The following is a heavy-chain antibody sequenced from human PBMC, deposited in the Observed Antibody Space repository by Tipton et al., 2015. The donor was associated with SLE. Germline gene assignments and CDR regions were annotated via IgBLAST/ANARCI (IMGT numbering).Heavy chain of an antibody. V-gene: IGHV3-7*01. CDR2: LNQDGSEK. Sequence: SLRLSCAASGFTFSSYWMTWVRQAPGKGLEWVANLNQDGSEKYYVDSVKGRFTISRDNAKNSLYLQMNSLRAEDTAVYYCARGPLGTDYYYYMDVWGKGTTVTVSS. D-gene: IGHD6-13*01. CDR1: GFTFSSYW. CDR3: ARGPLGTDYYYYMDV. J-gene: IGHJ6*03.